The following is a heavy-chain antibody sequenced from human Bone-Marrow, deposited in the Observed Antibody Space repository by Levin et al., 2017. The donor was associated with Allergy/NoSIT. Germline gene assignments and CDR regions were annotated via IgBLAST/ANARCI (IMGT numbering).Heavy chain of an antibody. J-gene: IGHJ4*02. CDR3: AYTVLSRSTWFFDS. CDR1: GLSLADNGVG. D-gene: IGHD6-13*01. Sequence: SGPTLVKPTQTLTLTCTVSGLSLADNGVGVGWIRQPPGKALEWLALIYWDDDKRYRTSLKSRLTITKDTSKNQVVLTMTNTDPVDTATYYCAYTVLSRSTWFFDSWGQGTRVTVSS. V-gene: IGHV2-5*02. CDR2: IYWDDDK.